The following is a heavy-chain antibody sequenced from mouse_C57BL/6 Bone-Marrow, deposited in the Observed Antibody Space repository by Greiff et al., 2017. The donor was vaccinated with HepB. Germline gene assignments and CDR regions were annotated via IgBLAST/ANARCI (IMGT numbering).Heavy chain of an antibody. J-gene: IGHJ3*01. CDR1: GFTFSDAW. V-gene: IGHV6-6*01. CDR3: TSEISYYYGSSWFAY. Sequence: EVKLMESGGGLVQPGGSMKLSCAASGFTFSDAWMDWVRQSPEKGLEWVAEIRNKANNHATYYAESVKGRFTISRDDSKSSVYLQMNSLRAEDTGIYYCTSEISYYYGSSWFAYWGQGTLVTVSA. D-gene: IGHD1-1*01. CDR2: IRNKANNHAT.